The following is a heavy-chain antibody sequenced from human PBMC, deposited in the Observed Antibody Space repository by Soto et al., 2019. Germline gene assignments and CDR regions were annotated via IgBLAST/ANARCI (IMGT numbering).Heavy chain of an antibody. Sequence: KRLEWVAIIWYDGNNKYYAASVKGRFTISRDNSKNTVYLQMNSLRAEDTAVYYCARDDLPYFFFSSRRRHTRLAPGLGIPAEPPSDL. CDR2: IWYDGNNK. J-gene: IGHJ2*01. D-gene: IGHD3-9*01. CDR3: ARDDLPYFFFSSRRRHTRLAPGLGIPAEPPSDL. V-gene: IGHV3-33*01.